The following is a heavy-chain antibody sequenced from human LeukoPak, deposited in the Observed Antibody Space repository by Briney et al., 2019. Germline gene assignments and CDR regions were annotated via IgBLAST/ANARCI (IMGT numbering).Heavy chain of an antibody. V-gene: IGHV3-9*01. J-gene: IGHJ4*02. CDR1: GFTFDDYA. CDR2: ISWNSGSI. Sequence: GGSLRLSCAASGFTFDDYAMHWVRQAPGKGLEWVSGISWNSGSIGYADSVKGRFTISRDNSKNTLYLQMNSLRAEDTAVYYCARVRKIRAAAGTGATPHFDYWGQGTLVTVSS. CDR3: ARVRKIRAAAGTGATPHFDY. D-gene: IGHD6-13*01.